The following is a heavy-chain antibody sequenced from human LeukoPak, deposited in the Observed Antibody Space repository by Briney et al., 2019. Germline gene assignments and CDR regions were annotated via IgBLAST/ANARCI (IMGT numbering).Heavy chain of an antibody. V-gene: IGHV4-30-2*01. J-gene: IGHJ4*02. CDR1: GGSISSGGYY. CDR3: ARGGSDFWSGYVDY. CDR2: IYHSGST. Sequence: SETLSLTCTVSGGSISSGGYYWSWIRQPPGKGLEWIGYIYHSGSTYYNPSLKSRVTISVDRSKNQFSLKLSSVTAADTAVYYCARGGSDFWSGYVDYWGQGTLVTVSS. D-gene: IGHD3-3*01.